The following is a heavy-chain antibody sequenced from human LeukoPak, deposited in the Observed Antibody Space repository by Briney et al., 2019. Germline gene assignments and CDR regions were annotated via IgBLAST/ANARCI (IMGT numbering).Heavy chain of an antibody. J-gene: IGHJ5*02. V-gene: IGHV1-69*05. D-gene: IGHD3-3*01. CDR3: ARDSGEEIFGMEHNWFDP. Sequence: SVKLSCTASGGTFSSYAMSWVRQAPGQGLEWMGGIIPIFGTANYAQKFKGRVTITTDESTSTAYMELSSLRSEDTAVYYCARDSGEEIFGMEHNWFDPWGQGTLVTVSS. CDR2: IIPIFGTA. CDR1: GGTFSSYA.